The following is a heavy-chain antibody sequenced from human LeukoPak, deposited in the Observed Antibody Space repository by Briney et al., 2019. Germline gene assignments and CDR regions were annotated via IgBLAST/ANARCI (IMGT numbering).Heavy chain of an antibody. D-gene: IGHD3-3*01. V-gene: IGHV3-11*01. CDR3: AREKVSYDFWSGRNAFDI. CDR2: ISSSGSTI. Sequence: GGSLRLSCAASGFTFSDYYMSWIRQAPGKGLEWVSYISSSGSTIYYADSVKGRFTISRDNAKNSLYLQMNSLRAEDTAVYYCAREKVSYDFWSGRNAFDIWGQGTMVTVSS. CDR1: GFTFSDYY. J-gene: IGHJ3*02.